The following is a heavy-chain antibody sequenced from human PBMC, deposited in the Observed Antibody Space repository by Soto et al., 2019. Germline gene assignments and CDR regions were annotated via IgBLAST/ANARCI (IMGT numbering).Heavy chain of an antibody. CDR3: AKEPGYSYGSTYDYYGMDV. Sequence: GGSLRLSCAAYGFTFSSYAMSWVRQAPGKXLEWVSAISGSGGSTYYADSVKGRFTISRDNSKNTLYLQMNSLRAEDTAVYYCAKEPGYSYGSTYDYYGMDVWGQGTTVTVS. CDR2: ISGSGGST. D-gene: IGHD5-18*01. J-gene: IGHJ6*02. V-gene: IGHV3-23*01. CDR1: GFTFSSYA.